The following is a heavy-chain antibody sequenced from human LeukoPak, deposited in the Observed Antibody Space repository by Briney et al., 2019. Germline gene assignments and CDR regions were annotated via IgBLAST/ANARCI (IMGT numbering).Heavy chain of an antibody. CDR2: ISYDGSNK. CDR1: GFTFSSYA. Sequence: QPGGYLRLYCAASGFTFSSYAMHWVRQAPGQGLEWVAVISYDGSNKYYADSVKGRFTISRDNSKDTLYLQMNSLRAEDTAVYYCAREGPDYYGSGSYYKAYSWFDPWGQGTLVTVSS. V-gene: IGHV3-30*04. J-gene: IGHJ5*02. CDR3: AREGPDYYGSGSYYKAYSWFDP. D-gene: IGHD3-10*01.